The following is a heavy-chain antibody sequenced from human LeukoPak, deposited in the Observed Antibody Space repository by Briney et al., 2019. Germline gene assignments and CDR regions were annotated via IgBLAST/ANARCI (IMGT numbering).Heavy chain of an antibody. D-gene: IGHD3-9*01. CDR2: IYYSGST. CDR1: GGSISSSSYY. CDR3: AREGLRYFDWSVAY. J-gene: IGHJ4*02. Sequence: SETLSLTCTVSGGSISSSSYYWGWIRQPPGKGLEWIGSIYYSGSTYYNPSLKSRVTISVDTSKNQFSLKLSSVTAADTAVYYCAREGLRYFDWSVAYWGQGTLVTVSS. V-gene: IGHV4-39*02.